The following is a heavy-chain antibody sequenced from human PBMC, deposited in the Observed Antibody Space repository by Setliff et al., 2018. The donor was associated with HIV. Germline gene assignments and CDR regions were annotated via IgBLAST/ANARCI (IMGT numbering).Heavy chain of an antibody. Sequence: QPGGSLRLSCIASAFSFNNYYMTWVRQAPGKGLEWVANINSDGTEKNYADSVRGRFTISRDNSKNSVYLQMNGLRVEDTAVYYCAKDTNPKSGYGYGFGYWGQGTLVTVSS. D-gene: IGHD5-12*01. CDR1: AFSFNNYY. V-gene: IGHV3-7*01. J-gene: IGHJ4*02. CDR3: AKDTNPKSGYGYGFGY. CDR2: INSDGTEK.